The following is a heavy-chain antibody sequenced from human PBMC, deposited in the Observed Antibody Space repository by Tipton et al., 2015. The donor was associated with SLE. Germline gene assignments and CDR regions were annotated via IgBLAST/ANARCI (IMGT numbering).Heavy chain of an antibody. D-gene: IGHD4-23*01. J-gene: IGHJ4*02. Sequence: TLSLTCTVSGGSIRSGNHYWSWIRQPAGKGLEWIGRMFRSGSTNYNPSLKSRVTISLDRSKNQFSLNLYSATAADTAVYYCARHGNQDYWGQGTLVTVSS. CDR2: MFRSGST. CDR1: GGSIRSGNHY. CDR3: ARHGNQDY. V-gene: IGHV4-61*02.